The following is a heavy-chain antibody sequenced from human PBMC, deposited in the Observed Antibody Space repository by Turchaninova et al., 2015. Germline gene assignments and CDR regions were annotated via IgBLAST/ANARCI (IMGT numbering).Heavy chain of an antibody. CDR3: GVDTSGADGWDY. D-gene: IGHD3-22*01. CDR2: ISSSSSFI. Sequence: EVQLVESGGGLVKPGGSLRLSCVASGFTFSSYSMNWVRQAPGKGLEWVSSISSSSSFIYYADSVKGRFTISRDNAKNSLYLQMDSLRAEDTAVYFCGVDTSGADGWDYWGQGTLVTVSS. V-gene: IGHV3-21*01. J-gene: IGHJ4*02. CDR1: GFTFSSYS.